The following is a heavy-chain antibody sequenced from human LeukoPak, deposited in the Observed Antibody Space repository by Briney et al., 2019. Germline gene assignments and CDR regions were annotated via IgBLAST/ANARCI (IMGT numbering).Heavy chain of an antibody. V-gene: IGHV3-23*01. CDR3: ARGDSGYDYHY. Sequence: GGSLRLSCAASGFTFSSYAMTWVRQAPGKGLEWVSSISGSGGSTYYADSVKGRFTISRDNSKNTLYLQMGSLRAEDMAVYYCARGDSGYDYHYWGQGTLVTVSS. D-gene: IGHD5-12*01. J-gene: IGHJ4*02. CDR2: ISGSGGST. CDR1: GFTFSSYA.